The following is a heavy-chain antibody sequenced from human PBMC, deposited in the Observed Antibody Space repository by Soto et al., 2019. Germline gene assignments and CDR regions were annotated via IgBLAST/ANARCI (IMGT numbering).Heavy chain of an antibody. CDR3: AIRWGTYFVL. J-gene: IGHJ4*02. V-gene: IGHV4-59*01. Sequence: QVQLQEARPGLVKPAEALFLTCTGSGGSISSYYWSWIRQLPGKGLEWISYIYYSGSTDYEPSLKGRVTKSAVTATHQLSLKLRSVTAADRAGHYCAIRWGTYFVLWGQGALVTASP. D-gene: IGHD7-27*01. CDR1: GGSISSYY. CDR2: IYYSGST.